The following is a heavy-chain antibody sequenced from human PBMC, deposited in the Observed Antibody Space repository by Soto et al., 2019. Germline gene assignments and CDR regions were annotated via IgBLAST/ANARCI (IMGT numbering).Heavy chain of an antibody. CDR3: ARGATSPSY. V-gene: IGHV3-23*01. CDR2: ISSSGGSA. Sequence: EVQLLESGGGLVQPGGSLRLSCAASGFTFSSYGMSWVRQAPGKGLEWVSAISSSGGSAYYADSVKGRFTISRDNSKTALYRQMNSLRAADTAGYYCARGATSPSYWGQGTLVTVSS. CDR1: GFTFSSYG. J-gene: IGHJ4*02.